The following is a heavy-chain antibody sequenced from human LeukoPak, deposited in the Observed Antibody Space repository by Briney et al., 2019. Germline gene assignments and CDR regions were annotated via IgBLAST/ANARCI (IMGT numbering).Heavy chain of an antibody. CDR1: GLSFSTYS. V-gene: IGHV3-21*04. Sequence: PGGSLRLSCAASGLSFSTYSMNWVRQAPGKGLEWVSSISSSSIYRYYADSVKGRFTISRDNAKNSLYLQMNSLRAEDTALYYCARVTYSRKNYYMDVWGKGTTVTVSS. J-gene: IGHJ6*03. D-gene: IGHD6-13*01. CDR2: ISSSSIYR. CDR3: ARVTYSRKNYYMDV.